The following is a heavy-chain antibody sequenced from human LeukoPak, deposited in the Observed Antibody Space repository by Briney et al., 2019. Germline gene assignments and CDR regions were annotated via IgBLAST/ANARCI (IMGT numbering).Heavy chain of an antibody. Sequence: SETLSLTCTVSGGSISSYYWSWIRQPPGKGLEWIGYIYYSGSTNYNPSLKSRVTISVDTSKNQFSLKLSSVTAADTAVYYCARLSYRRYEHRTSDYWGQGTLVTVSS. CDR3: ARLSYRRYEHRTSDY. V-gene: IGHV4-59*12. D-gene: IGHD5-12*01. CDR2: IYYSGST. J-gene: IGHJ4*02. CDR1: GGSISSYY.